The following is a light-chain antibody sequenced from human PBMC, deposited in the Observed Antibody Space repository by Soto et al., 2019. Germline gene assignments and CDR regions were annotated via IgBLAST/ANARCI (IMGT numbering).Light chain of an antibody. CDR1: QGVSTN. Sequence: EIVMTQSPATLSVSPGERATLSCRASQGVSTNLAWYQQKPGQAPRLLISGASTRATGIPARFSGSGSETEFTLTISSLQSEDFAVYCCQQYNHWPATFGQGTKVEIK. CDR2: GAS. V-gene: IGKV3-15*01. J-gene: IGKJ1*01. CDR3: QQYNHWPAT.